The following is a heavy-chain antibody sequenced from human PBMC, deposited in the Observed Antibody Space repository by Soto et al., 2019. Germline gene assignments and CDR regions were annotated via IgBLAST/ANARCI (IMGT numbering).Heavy chain of an antibody. Sequence: PSETLSLTCPVSGGSIRSYYWSWIRQPLGKGLEWIGYIYYSGSTNYNPSLKSRVTISVDTSKNQFSLKLSSVTAADTAVYYCARVWGGAFDIWGQGTMVTVSS. CDR1: GGSIRSYY. CDR2: IYYSGST. V-gene: IGHV4-59*01. J-gene: IGHJ3*02. D-gene: IGHD3-10*01. CDR3: ARVWGGAFDI.